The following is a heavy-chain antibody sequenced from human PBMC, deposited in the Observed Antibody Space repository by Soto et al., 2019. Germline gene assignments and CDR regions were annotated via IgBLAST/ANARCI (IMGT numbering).Heavy chain of an antibody. CDR1: GGSISSGVYY. D-gene: IGHD2-2*01. Sequence: PSETLSLTCTVSGGSISSGVYYWSWIRQPPGKGLEWIGYIYYSGSTYYNPSLKSRVTISVDTSKNQFSLKLSSVTAADTAVYYCARDSVGQYCSSTSCQEGWFDPWGQGTLVTVSS. J-gene: IGHJ5*02. V-gene: IGHV4-30-4*01. CDR3: ARDSVGQYCSSTSCQEGWFDP. CDR2: IYYSGST.